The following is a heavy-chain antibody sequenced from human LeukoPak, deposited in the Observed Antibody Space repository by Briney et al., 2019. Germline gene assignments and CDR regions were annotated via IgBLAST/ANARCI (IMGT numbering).Heavy chain of an antibody. D-gene: IGHD3-10*01. J-gene: IGHJ5*02. CDR2: INPSGGST. V-gene: IGHV1-46*01. CDR3: ARGLYGSGSYSWFDP. CDR1: GYTFTSYC. Sequence: ASVKVSCKASGYTFTSYCMHWVRQAPGQGLEWMGIINPSGGSTSYAQKFQGRVTMTRDTSTSTVYMELSSLRSEDTAVYYCARGLYGSGSYSWFDPWGQGTLVTVSS.